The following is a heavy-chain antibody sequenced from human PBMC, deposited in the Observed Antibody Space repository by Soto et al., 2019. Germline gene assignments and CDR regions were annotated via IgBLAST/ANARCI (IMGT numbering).Heavy chain of an antibody. CDR2: IIPVFATT. Sequence: SVEVSCKASGGLFSTYAISWVRQAPGQGLEWMGGIIPVFATTYYAEKFEGRVTITADESTNTAYMELTSLRSEDTAMYYCARGDSGYVWFNEIWGQGTLVTVSS. D-gene: IGHD3-22*01. CDR1: GGLFSTYA. J-gene: IGHJ4*02. CDR3: ARGDSGYVWFNEI. V-gene: IGHV1-69*13.